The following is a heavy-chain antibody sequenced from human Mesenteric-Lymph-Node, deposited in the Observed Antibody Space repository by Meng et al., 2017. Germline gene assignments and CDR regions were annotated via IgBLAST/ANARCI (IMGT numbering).Heavy chain of an antibody. CDR1: GFAFSDFW. J-gene: IGHJ3*01. CDR3: AREYYYDSSGYFPVAFDA. CDR2: VSSSSGYI. V-gene: IGHV3-21*01. D-gene: IGHD3-22*01. Sequence: GGSLRLSCAAFGFAFSDFWMNWYRQAPGKGLEWVATVSSSSGYIYYADSVKGRFTISRDNGKKSLYLLMNSLRVEDTAVYYCAREYYYDSSGYFPVAFDAWGQGTMVTVSS.